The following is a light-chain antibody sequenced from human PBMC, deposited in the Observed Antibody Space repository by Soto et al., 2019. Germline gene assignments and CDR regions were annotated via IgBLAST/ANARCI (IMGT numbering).Light chain of an antibody. CDR3: QQYGSSRLT. V-gene: IGKV3D-20*01. CDR1: QSVSSSY. J-gene: IGKJ4*01. CDR2: DAS. Sequence: EIVLTQSPATLSLSPGEXATLSCGASQSVSSSYLAWYQQKPGLAPRLLIYDASSRATGIPDRFSGSGSGTDFTLTISRLEPEDFAVYYCQQYGSSRLTFGGGTKVDIK.